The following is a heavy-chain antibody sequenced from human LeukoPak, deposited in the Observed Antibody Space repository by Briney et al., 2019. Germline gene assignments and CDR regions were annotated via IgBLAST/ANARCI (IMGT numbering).Heavy chain of an antibody. CDR1: GFTFDDYA. Sequence: GGSLRLSCAASGFTFDDYAMHWVRQAPGKGLEWVSGISWNSGSIGYADSVKGRFTISRDNAKNSLYLQMNSLRAEDTAVYYCARDEAYCGGDCYYFDYWGQGTLVTVSS. CDR2: ISWNSGSI. J-gene: IGHJ4*02. D-gene: IGHD2-21*02. V-gene: IGHV3-9*01. CDR3: ARDEAYCGGDCYYFDY.